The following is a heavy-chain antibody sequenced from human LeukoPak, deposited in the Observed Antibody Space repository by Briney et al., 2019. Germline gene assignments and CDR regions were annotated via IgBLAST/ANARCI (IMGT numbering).Heavy chain of an antibody. D-gene: IGHD6-13*01. V-gene: IGHV4-61*02. CDR3: AERNADSSSWSPNGAFDI. CDR2: IYTSGST. Sequence: SQTLSLTCTVSGGSISSGSYYWSWIRQPAGKGLEWIGRIYTSGSTNYNPSLKSRVTISVDTSKNQFSLKLSSVIAADTAVYYCAERNADSSSWSPNGAFDIWGQGTMVTVSS. J-gene: IGHJ3*02. CDR1: GGSISSGSYY.